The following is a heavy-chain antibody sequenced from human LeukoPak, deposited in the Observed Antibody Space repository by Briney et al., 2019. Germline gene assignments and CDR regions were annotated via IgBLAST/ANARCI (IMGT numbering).Heavy chain of an antibody. V-gene: IGHV1-3*01. Sequence: ASVTVSCKASGYTFTSYAMHWVRQAPGQRLEWMGWINAGNGNTKYSQKFQGRVTITTDTSTSTAYMELRSLRSDDTAVYYCARDRKGLVDYWGQGTLVTVSS. CDR1: GYTFTSYA. CDR3: ARDRKGLVDY. D-gene: IGHD6-19*01. CDR2: INAGNGNT. J-gene: IGHJ4*02.